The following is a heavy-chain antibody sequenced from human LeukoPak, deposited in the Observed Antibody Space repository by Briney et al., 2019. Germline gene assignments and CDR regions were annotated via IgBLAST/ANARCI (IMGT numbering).Heavy chain of an antibody. Sequence: SETLSLTCAVYGGSFSGYYWSWIRQPPGKGLEWIGEINQSGSTNYNPSLKSRVTTSVDTSKNQFSLKLSSVTAADTAVYYCARGWVTMVRGVIITDYYYYMDVWGKGTTVTVSS. J-gene: IGHJ6*03. CDR2: INQSGST. V-gene: IGHV4-34*01. CDR3: ARGWVTMVRGVIITDYYYYMDV. CDR1: GGSFSGYY. D-gene: IGHD3-10*01.